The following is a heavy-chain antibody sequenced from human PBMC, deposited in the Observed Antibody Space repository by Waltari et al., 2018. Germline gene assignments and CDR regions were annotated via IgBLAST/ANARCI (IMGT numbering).Heavy chain of an antibody. D-gene: IGHD3-3*01. CDR1: GFTFSSYA. Sequence: EVQLVESGGGLVQPGGSLRLSCAASGFTFSSYAMCWVRQAIGKGPEWVSAISGSGGSTYYADSVKGRFTISRDNSKNTLYLQMNSLRAEDTAVYYCATARDFWSGYYTGIYDAFDIWGQGTMVTVSS. CDR2: ISGSGGST. J-gene: IGHJ3*02. V-gene: IGHV3-23*04. CDR3: ATARDFWSGYYTGIYDAFDI.